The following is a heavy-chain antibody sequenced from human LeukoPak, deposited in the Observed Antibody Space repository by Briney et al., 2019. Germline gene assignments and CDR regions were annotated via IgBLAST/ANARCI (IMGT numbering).Heavy chain of an antibody. D-gene: IGHD3-16*01. CDR2: INHSGST. CDR3: ARGPSFGVSSYFLDY. J-gene: IGHJ4*02. Sequence: KPSETLSLTCAVYGGSFSGYYWSRIRHPPGKGLEWIGEINHSGSTNYNPSLKSRVIMSVDTSKNQFTLKLTSVTAADTAVYYCARGPSFGVSSYFLDYWGQGTLVTVSS. V-gene: IGHV4-34*01. CDR1: GGSFSGYY.